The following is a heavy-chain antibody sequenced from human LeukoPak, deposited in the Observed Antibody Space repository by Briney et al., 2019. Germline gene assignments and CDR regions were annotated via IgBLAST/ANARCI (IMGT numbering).Heavy chain of an antibody. CDR2: IIPILGIA. J-gene: IGHJ3*02. D-gene: IGHD4-17*01. CDR3: ARTTTVTYAFDI. V-gene: IGHV1-69*04. CDR1: GGTFSSYA. Sequence: GASVKVSCKASGGTFSSYAISWVRQAPGQGLEWMGRIIPILGIANYAQKFQGRVTITADKSTSTAYMELSSLRSEDTAVYYCARTTTVTYAFDIWGQGTMVTVSS.